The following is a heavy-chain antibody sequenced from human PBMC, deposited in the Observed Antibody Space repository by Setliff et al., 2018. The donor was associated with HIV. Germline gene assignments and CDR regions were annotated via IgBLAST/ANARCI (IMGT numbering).Heavy chain of an antibody. Sequence: PGGSLRLSCASSGFTFSSYAMTWVRQAPGKGLECVAVISGSGGDTYYADSVKGRFTISRDDSKNTLYVQMTSLRAEDTAVYYCAKSAFGGVSPFDYWGQGTLVTVS. CDR3: AKSAFGGVSPFDY. J-gene: IGHJ4*02. V-gene: IGHV3-23*01. CDR1: GFTFSSYA. CDR2: ISGSGGDT. D-gene: IGHD3-16*01.